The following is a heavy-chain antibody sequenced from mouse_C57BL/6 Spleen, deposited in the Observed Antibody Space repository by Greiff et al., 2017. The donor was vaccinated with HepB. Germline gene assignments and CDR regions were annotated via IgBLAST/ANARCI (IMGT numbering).Heavy chain of an antibody. CDR1: GYTFTDYN. J-gene: IGHJ1*03. Sequence: VQLQQSGPELVKPGASVKIPCKASGYTFTDYNMDWVKQSHGKSLEWIGDINPNNGGTIYNQKFKGKATLTVDKSSSTAYMELRSLTSEDTAVYYCARDSNYPFYWYFDVWGTGTTVTVSS. V-gene: IGHV1-18*01. CDR2: INPNNGGT. D-gene: IGHD2-5*01. CDR3: ARDSNYPFYWYFDV.